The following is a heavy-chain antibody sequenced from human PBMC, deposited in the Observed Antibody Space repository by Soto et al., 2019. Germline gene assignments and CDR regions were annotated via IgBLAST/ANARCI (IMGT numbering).Heavy chain of an antibody. CDR2: INHSGSS. CDR1: GGSFSGYD. Sequence: PSETLSLTCAVSGGSFSGYDWTWIRQPPGAGLEWIGEINHSGSSNYNPSLKSRVTISVDTSKNQFSLKLTSVTAADTAVYYCAREKITGLFDYWGQGILVTVSS. J-gene: IGHJ4*02. CDR3: AREKITGLFDY. V-gene: IGHV4-34*01. D-gene: IGHD2-8*02.